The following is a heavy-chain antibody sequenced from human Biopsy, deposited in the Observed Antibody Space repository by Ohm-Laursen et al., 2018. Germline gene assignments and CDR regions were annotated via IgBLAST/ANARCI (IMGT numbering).Heavy chain of an antibody. V-gene: IGHV4-39*01. J-gene: IGHJ4*02. CDR2: VDYSGSG. Sequence: SVTLSLTCTVSGGNISSSTFYWGWIRQPPGKGLEWIGSVDYSGSGSYNASLASRITISVDTSKNQFSLRLSSVTAADTAVYYCARSPPPYYYDNSVYYWVNWGQGTLVTASS. D-gene: IGHD3-22*01. CDR3: ARSPPPYYYDNSVYYWVN. CDR1: GGNISSSTFY.